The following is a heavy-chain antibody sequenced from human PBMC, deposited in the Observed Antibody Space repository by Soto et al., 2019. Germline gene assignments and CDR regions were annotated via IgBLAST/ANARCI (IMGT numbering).Heavy chain of an antibody. V-gene: IGHV3-30-3*01. CDR2: ISGDAISK. CDR1: GLTFSTSI. CDR3: AREENSSGYAGTFQH. J-gene: IGHJ1*01. Sequence: QVQLVESGGGLVQPGRSLRLSCAASGLTFSTSIMHWVRQAPGKGLEWIAVISGDAISKICAESVKGRFTLSRDNSKNTVYLEMDSLTAEDTAVYYCAREENSSGYAGTFQHWGQGTLVTVSA. D-gene: IGHD3-22*01.